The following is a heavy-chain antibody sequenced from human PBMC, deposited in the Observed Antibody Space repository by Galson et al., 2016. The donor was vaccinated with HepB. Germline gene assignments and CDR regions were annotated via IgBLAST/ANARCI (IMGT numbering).Heavy chain of an antibody. Sequence: SLRLSCAASGFTFNNYGMTWVRQAPGKGLEVVSSISRSGDSRDSADSVKGRFTISRDNSKKTLYLQMNSLRAEDTALYYCAKDRQYIAARPNYFDYWGQGTLVTVSS. CDR3: AKDRQYIAARPNYFDY. CDR1: GFTFNNYG. J-gene: IGHJ4*02. CDR2: ISRSGDSR. V-gene: IGHV3-23*01. D-gene: IGHD6-6*01.